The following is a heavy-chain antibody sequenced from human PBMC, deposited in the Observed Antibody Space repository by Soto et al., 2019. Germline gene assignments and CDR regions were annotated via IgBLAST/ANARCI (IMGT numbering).Heavy chain of an antibody. CDR2: IFASSTTI. J-gene: IGHJ4*02. Sequence: PGGSLRLSCAASEFTFSNYAMHWVRQAPGKGLEWVSYIFASSTTIYYADSVKGRFTVSRDNTQNSLFLLMNSLRAEDTAVYYCARDRDWAFDYWGQGTLVTVSS. CDR3: ARDRDWAFDY. CDR1: EFTFSNYA. D-gene: IGHD3-9*01. V-gene: IGHV3-48*04.